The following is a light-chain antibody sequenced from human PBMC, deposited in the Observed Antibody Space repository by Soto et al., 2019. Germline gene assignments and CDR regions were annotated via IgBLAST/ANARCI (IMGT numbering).Light chain of an antibody. CDR2: EGS. Sequence: QSALTQPPSVSGSPGQSVTISCTGTSSDVGSYNRVSWYQQPPGTAPTLMIYEGSNRPSGVPDRVSGSKSGNTASLTISGLQAEDEADYYCSSYTSSSTYVFGTGTKVTVL. CDR1: SSDVGSYNR. V-gene: IGLV2-18*02. J-gene: IGLJ1*01. CDR3: SSYTSSSTYV.